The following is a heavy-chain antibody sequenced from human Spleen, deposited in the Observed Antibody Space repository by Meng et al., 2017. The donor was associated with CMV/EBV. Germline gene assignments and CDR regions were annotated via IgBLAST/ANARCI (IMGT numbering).Heavy chain of an antibody. CDR2: IRYDGSTE. J-gene: IGHJ4*02. V-gene: IGHV3-30*02. Sequence: GESLKISCAASGFTFSSYGMHWVRQAPGKGLEWVSIIRYDGSTELYTDSVKGRFTISRDNSKNTLYLQMNSLRAEDTAVYYCAKDLQSGPDYWGQGTLVTVSS. CDR3: AKDLQSGPDY. D-gene: IGHD4-11*01. CDR1: GFTFSSYG.